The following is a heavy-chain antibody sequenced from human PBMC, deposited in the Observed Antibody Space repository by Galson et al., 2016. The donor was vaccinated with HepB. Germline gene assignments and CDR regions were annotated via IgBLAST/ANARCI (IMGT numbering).Heavy chain of an antibody. V-gene: IGHV3-30-3*01. D-gene: IGHD1-26*01. Sequence: SLRLSCAVSGFTFRISAVHWVRQAPGKGLEWVAVISDDGSFKDYADSVKGRFTISRDNSKNTLYLKMNSLRAEDAAVYFCARDQGAVGANYDQAMDVWGQGTTVTVSS. CDR1: GFTFRISA. CDR3: ARDQGAVGANYDQAMDV. J-gene: IGHJ6*02. CDR2: ISDDGSFK.